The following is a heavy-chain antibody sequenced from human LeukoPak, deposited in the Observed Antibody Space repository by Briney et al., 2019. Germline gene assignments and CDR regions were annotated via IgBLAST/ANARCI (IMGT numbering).Heavy chain of an antibody. CDR2: IYPGDSDT. J-gene: IGHJ6*03. CDR3: ARLRAMVTNYTDV. V-gene: IGHV5-51*01. D-gene: IGHD5-18*01. Sequence: GESLKISCKGSGYSFTSYWIGWVRQLPGKGLEWMGIIYPGDSDTRYSPSFQGQVTISADKSISTAYLQWSSLKASEAAMYYCARLRAMVTNYTDVWGKGTTVTISS. CDR1: GYSFTSYW.